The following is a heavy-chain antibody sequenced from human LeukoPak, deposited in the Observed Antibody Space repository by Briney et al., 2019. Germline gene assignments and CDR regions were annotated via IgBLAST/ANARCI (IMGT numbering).Heavy chain of an antibody. J-gene: IGHJ4*02. D-gene: IGHD6-13*01. CDR3: ARGGVSNSWYRTPDY. CDR2: IIVYNGNA. V-gene: IGHV1-18*01. Sequence: IIVYNGNATYVHKFQGRVTMTTDTSTSAAYMELRSLRSDDTAVYYCARGGVSNSWYRTPDYWGQGTLVTVSS.